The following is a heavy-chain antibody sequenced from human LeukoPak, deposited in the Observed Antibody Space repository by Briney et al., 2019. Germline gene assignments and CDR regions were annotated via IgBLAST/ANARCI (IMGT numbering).Heavy chain of an antibody. CDR3: AKGIGYSSSWYLGYFDY. V-gene: IGHV3-23*01. D-gene: IGHD6-13*01. Sequence: PGGSLRLSCVASGLTFDNAWMSWVRQAPGKGLEWVSAISGSGGSTYYADSVKGRFTISRDNSKNTLYLQMNSLRAEDTAVYYCAKGIGYSSSWYLGYFDYWGQGTLVTVSS. CDR1: GLTFDNAW. CDR2: ISGSGGST. J-gene: IGHJ4*02.